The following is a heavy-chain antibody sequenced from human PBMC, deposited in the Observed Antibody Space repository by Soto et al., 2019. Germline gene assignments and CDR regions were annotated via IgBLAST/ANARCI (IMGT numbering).Heavy chain of an antibody. J-gene: IGHJ6*03. CDR2: ISSNGAGT. CDR1: GFTLGGYA. V-gene: IGHV3-64*01. CDR3: ARRARPDFYYMYG. D-gene: IGHD6-6*01. Sequence: PGGSLRLSCAASGFTLGGYAMDWFRQAPGKGLEYVSGISSNGAGTYYANSVQGRFTISRDNSKNTVYLQMGSLRPEDMAVYYFARRARPDFYYMYGRGKGTTVTVSS.